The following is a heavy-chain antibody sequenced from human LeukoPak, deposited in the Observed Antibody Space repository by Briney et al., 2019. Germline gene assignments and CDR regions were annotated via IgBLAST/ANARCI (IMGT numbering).Heavy chain of an antibody. D-gene: IGHD1-20*01. CDR2: ISYDGSNK. CDR3: AKDVKYNWNYIDY. CDR1: GFTFSSYG. V-gene: IGHV3-30*18. J-gene: IGHJ4*02. Sequence: GGSLRLSCAASGFTFSSYGMHWVRQAPGKGLEWVAVISYDGSNKYYADSVKGRFTISRDNSKNTLYLQMNSLRPEDTAVYFCAKDVKYNWNYIDYWGQGTLVAVSS.